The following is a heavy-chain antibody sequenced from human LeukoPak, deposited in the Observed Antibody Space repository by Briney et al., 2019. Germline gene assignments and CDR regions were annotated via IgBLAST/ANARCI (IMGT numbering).Heavy chain of an antibody. CDR1: GFTFSSYS. CDR2: ISSSSYI. Sequence: PGGSLRLSCAASGFTFSSYSMNWVRQAPGKGLEWVSSISSSSYIYYAESVKGRFTISRDNAKNSLYLQMNSLRAEDTAVYYCARGGTAAQRRDVFDIWGQGTMVTVSS. J-gene: IGHJ3*02. V-gene: IGHV3-21*01. CDR3: ARGGTAAQRRDVFDI. D-gene: IGHD6-13*01.